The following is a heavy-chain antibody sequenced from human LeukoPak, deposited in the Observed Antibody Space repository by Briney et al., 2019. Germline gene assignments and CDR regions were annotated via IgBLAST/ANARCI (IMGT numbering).Heavy chain of an antibody. V-gene: IGHV1-69*13. D-gene: IGHD3-22*01. J-gene: IGHJ4*02. CDR1: GGTFSSYA. Sequence: SVKVSCKASGGTFSSYAISWVRQAPGQGLEWMGGITPMFGTANYAQKFQGRVTITADESTSTAYMELSSLRSEDTAVFYCVRDGSYYDSSAYYYLYWGQGTLVTVSS. CDR2: ITPMFGTA. CDR3: VRDGSYYDSSAYYYLY.